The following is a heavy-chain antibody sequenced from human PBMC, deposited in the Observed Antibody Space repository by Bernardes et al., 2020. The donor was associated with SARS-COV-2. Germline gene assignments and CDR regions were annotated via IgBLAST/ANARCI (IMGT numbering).Heavy chain of an antibody. J-gene: IGHJ5*02. V-gene: IGHV4-34*01. D-gene: IGHD2-15*01. Sequence: SETLSLTCAVYGGSFSGYYWNWIRQPPGKGLEWIGEINHSGSTNYNPSLKSRVTISVDTSKNQFSLKLSSVTAADTAVYYCARDSCSGGTCYTNWFDPWGQGTLVTVSS. CDR1: GGSFSGYY. CDR2: INHSGST. CDR3: ARDSCSGGTCYTNWFDP.